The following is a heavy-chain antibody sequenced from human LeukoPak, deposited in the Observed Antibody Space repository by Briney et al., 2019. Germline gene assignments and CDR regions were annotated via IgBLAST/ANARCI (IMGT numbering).Heavy chain of an antibody. J-gene: IGHJ4*02. V-gene: IGHV4-59*08. CDR3: ARLSSDGSGYSPDY. CDR2: IFYTGST. D-gene: IGHD3-22*01. Sequence: SETLSLTCTVSGGSISGYFWYWIRQPPAKGLEWIGHIFYTGSTNYNPSFKSRVTMSLDTSKNQFSMTLSSVTAADTAVYYCARLSSDGSGYSPDYWGQGTLVTVSS. CDR1: GGSISGYF.